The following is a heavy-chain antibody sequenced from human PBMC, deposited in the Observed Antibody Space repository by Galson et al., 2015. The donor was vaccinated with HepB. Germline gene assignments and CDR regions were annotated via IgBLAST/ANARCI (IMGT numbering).Heavy chain of an antibody. CDR1: GYTFTGYY. CDR2: INPNSGGT. D-gene: IGHD3-22*01. CDR3: ARGYDSSGLFFDP. V-gene: IGHV1-2*04. J-gene: IGHJ5*02. Sequence: SVKVSCKASGYTFTGYYMHWVRQAPGQGLEWMGWINPNSGGTNYAQKFQGWVTMTRDTSISTAYMELSRLRSDDTAVYYCARGYDSSGLFFDPWGQGTLVTVSS.